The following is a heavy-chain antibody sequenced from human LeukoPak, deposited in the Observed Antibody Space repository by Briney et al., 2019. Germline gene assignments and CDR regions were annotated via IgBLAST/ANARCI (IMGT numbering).Heavy chain of an antibody. CDR2: IRGSGENT. Sequence: PGGSLRLSCAASGFTFNRHAMSWVRQAPGKGLEWVAGIRGSGENTYYADSVKGRFTISRDNSDNTVFLQMHSLRVEDTAIYYCAKNMDAFDTWGQGTMVTVSS. J-gene: IGHJ3*02. CDR3: AKNMDAFDT. D-gene: IGHD2/OR15-2a*01. V-gene: IGHV3-23*01. CDR1: GFTFNRHA.